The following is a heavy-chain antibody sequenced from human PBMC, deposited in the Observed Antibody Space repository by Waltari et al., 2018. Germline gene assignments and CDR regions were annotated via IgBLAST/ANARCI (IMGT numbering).Heavy chain of an antibody. D-gene: IGHD1-26*01. CDR1: GFTFSSYG. CDR2: IWYDGSNK. V-gene: IGHV3-30*18. CDR3: AKPSGSYYLPDS. J-gene: IGHJ4*02. Sequence: QVQLVESGGGVVQPGRSLRLSCAASGFTFSSYGMHWVRQAPGKGLEWVAVIWYDGSNKYYADSVKGRFTISRDNSKNTLYLQMNSLRAEDTAMCYCAKPSGSYYLPDSWGQGTLVTVSS.